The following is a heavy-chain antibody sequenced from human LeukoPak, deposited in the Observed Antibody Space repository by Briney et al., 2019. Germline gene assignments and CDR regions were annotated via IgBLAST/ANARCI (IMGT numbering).Heavy chain of an antibody. CDR2: ISGSGGST. D-gene: IGHD1-26*01. V-gene: IGHV3-23*01. CDR1: GFTFSSYA. Sequence: GGSLRLSCAASGFTFSSYAMSWVRQAPGKGLEWVSAISGSGGSTYYADSVKGRFTISRDNSKNTLYLQMNSLRAEDTAVYYCANDMGATTWVFDYWGQGTLVTVSS. J-gene: IGHJ4*02. CDR3: ANDMGATTWVFDY.